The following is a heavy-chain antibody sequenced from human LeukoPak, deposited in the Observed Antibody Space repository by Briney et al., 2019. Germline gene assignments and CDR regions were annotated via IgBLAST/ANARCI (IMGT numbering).Heavy chain of an antibody. CDR2: IYSGGST. D-gene: IGHD6-13*01. CDR3: ARQFMGYSSSWYHFDY. CDR1: GFTVSSNY. J-gene: IGHJ4*02. V-gene: IGHV3-53*01. Sequence: GGSLRLSCAASGFTVSSNYMSWVRQAPGKGLAWVLVIYSGGSTYYADSVKGRFTISRDNSKNTLYLQMNSLRAEDTAVYYCARQFMGYSSSWYHFDYWGQGTLVTVSS.